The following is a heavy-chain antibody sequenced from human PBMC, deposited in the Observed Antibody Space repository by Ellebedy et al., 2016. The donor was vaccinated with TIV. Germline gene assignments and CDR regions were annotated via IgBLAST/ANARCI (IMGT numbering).Heavy chain of an antibody. V-gene: IGHV4-38-2*02. CDR1: GFSLSTSGM. D-gene: IGHD3-22*01. Sequence: SGPTLVKPTQTLTLTCTFSGFSLSTSGMCVSWIRQPPGKGLEWIGEINHSGSTNYNPSLKSRVTISVDTSKNQFSLKLSSVTAADTAVYYCARLKFYYYDSSGYYLDCWGQGTLVTVSS. CDR3: ARLKFYYYDSSGYYLDC. J-gene: IGHJ4*02. CDR2: INHSGST.